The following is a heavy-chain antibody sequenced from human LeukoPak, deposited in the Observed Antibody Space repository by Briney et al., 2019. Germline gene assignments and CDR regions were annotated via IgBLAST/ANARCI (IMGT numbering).Heavy chain of an antibody. D-gene: IGHD3-16*01. Sequence: SETLSLTRSVSTSSIPIGYYWGWIRQPPGKGLEWVGCINLDGHTYYNPSLNSRVTVSLDTSKRQFSLKLSSVTAADTAVYYCARAPHYGNSWLDSWGQGTLITVSS. CDR1: TSSIPIGYY. CDR2: INLDGHT. CDR3: ARAPHYGNSWLDS. V-gene: IGHV4-38-2*02. J-gene: IGHJ5*01.